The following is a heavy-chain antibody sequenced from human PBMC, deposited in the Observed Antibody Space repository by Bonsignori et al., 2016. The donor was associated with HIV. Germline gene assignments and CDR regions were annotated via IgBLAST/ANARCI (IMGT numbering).Heavy chain of an antibody. CDR1: GFTFSSYS. J-gene: IGHJ4*02. V-gene: IGHV3-21*01. CDR3: ARDLGPALEATATPFRY. Sequence: GESLKISCAASGFTFSSYSVNWVRQAPGKGLEWVSSISSSSSYIYYADSVKGRFTISRDNAKNSLYLQMNSLRAEDTAVYYCARDLGPALEATATPFRYWGQGTLVTVSS. CDR2: ISSSSSYI. D-gene: IGHD2-2*01.